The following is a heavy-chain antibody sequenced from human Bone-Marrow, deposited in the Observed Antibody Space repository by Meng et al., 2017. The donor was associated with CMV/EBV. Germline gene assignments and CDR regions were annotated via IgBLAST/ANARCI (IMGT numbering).Heavy chain of an antibody. CDR3: ARTNSGSFDY. CDR1: GFTFSSYW. Sequence: GESLKISCAASGFTFSSYWMHWVRQAPGKGLVWVSRINSDGSSTSYADSVKGRFTISRDNAKNTLYLQMNSLRAEDTAVYYCARTNSGSFDYWGQGTRVTCSS. CDR2: INSDGSST. J-gene: IGHJ4*02. V-gene: IGHV3-74*01. D-gene: IGHD2/OR15-2a*01.